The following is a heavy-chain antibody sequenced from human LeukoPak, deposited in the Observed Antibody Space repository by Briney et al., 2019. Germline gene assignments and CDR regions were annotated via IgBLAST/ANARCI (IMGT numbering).Heavy chain of an antibody. CDR1: GFTFSSHW. CDR2: IKDDGSEK. Sequence: GGSLRLSCAGSGFTFSSHWMTWVRQAPGKGLEWVASIKDDGSEKHYVNSVSGRFTISRDNAKNSLHLQMGSLRAEDTAVYYCARRGITISGVLVYHYSGLDVWGQGTTVTVSS. D-gene: IGHD3-3*01. CDR3: ARRGITISGVLVYHYSGLDV. J-gene: IGHJ6*02. V-gene: IGHV3-7*01.